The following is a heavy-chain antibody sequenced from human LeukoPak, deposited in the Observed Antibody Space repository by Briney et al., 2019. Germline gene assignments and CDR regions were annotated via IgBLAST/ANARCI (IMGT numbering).Heavy chain of an antibody. CDR3: ARVRGSSWYLGYYFDY. CDR1: GFTFSSYA. Sequence: GGSLRLSCAASGFTFSSYAMHWVRQAPGKGLEWVAVISYDGSNKYYADSVKGRFAISRDNSKNTLYLQMNSLRAEDTAVYYCARVRGSSWYLGYYFDYWGQGTLVTVSS. J-gene: IGHJ4*02. D-gene: IGHD6-13*01. CDR2: ISYDGSNK. V-gene: IGHV3-30*09.